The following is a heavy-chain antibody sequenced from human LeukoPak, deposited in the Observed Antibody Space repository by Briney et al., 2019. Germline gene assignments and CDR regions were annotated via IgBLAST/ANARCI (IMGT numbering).Heavy chain of an antibody. CDR2: IYENGGTT. D-gene: IGHD2-21*01. V-gene: IGHV3-23*01. J-gene: IGHJ4*02. CDR3: AKDFRIGYSAHFDY. CDR1: GFTFRSHA. Sequence: GGSLRLSCVVSGFTFRSHAMSWVRQPPEQGLEFVSVIYENGGTTYYADSVKGRFSISRDNSKNTLYLQMDSLRGEDTAVYYCAKDFRIGYSAHFDYWGQGALVTVSS.